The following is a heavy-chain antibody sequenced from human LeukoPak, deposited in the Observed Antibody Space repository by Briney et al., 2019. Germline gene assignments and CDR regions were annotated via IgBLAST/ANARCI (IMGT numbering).Heavy chain of an antibody. J-gene: IGHJ4*02. Sequence: PGGSLRLSCAAPGFTFSSYGMHWVRQAPGKGLEWVAVISYDGSNKYYADSVKGRFTISRDNSKNTLYLQMNSLRAEDTAVYYRATIVATINYWGQGTLVTVSS. CDR3: ATIVATINY. V-gene: IGHV3-30*03. D-gene: IGHD5-12*01. CDR2: ISYDGSNK. CDR1: GFTFSSYG.